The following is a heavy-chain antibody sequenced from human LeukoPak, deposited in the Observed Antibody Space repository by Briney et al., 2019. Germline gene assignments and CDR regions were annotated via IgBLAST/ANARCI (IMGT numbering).Heavy chain of an antibody. J-gene: IGHJ4*02. Sequence: PGGSLRLSCAPSGFTFSDYGMHWVRQAPGKGLEWVSYISGSRSTIYYADSVKGRFTISRDNAKNSLYLQMNSLRAEDTAMYYCARAATTMIVASDYWGQGTLVTVSS. CDR2: ISGSRSTI. CDR1: GFTFSDYG. D-gene: IGHD3-22*01. V-gene: IGHV3-48*01. CDR3: ARAATTMIVASDY.